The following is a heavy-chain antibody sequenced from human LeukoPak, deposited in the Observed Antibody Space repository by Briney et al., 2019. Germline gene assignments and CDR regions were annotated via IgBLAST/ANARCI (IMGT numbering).Heavy chain of an antibody. CDR1: GFTFSSYW. J-gene: IGHJ6*03. Sequence: QPGGSLRLSCAASGFTFSSYWMSWVRQAPGKGLEWVANIKQDGSEKYYVDSVKGRFTISRDNAKNSLYLQMNSLRAEDTAVYYCARDIVATIYEYYYYYMDVWGKGTTVTISS. CDR2: IKQDGSEK. D-gene: IGHD5-12*01. CDR3: ARDIVATIYEYYYYYMDV. V-gene: IGHV3-7*01.